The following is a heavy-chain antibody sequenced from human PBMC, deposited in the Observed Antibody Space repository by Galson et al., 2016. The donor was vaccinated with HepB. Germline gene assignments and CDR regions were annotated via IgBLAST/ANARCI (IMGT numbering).Heavy chain of an antibody. CDR2: IWYDGSNK. D-gene: IGHD4-17*01. CDR1: GFTFSTYW. CDR3: ARDDFGDSIDY. J-gene: IGHJ4*02. Sequence: SLRLSCAASGFTFSTYWMSWVRQAPGKGLEWVAVIWYDGSNKYYADSVKGRFTISRDNSKNTLYVQMNSLRAEDTAVYYCARDDFGDSIDYWGQGTLVTVSS. V-gene: IGHV3-33*08.